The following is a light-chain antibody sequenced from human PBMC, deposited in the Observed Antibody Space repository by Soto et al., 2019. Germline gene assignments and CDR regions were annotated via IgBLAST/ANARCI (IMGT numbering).Light chain of an antibody. Sequence: DIQMTQSPSTLSASVGDIVTITFRASQTIINWLAWYQQKPGKAPILLISAASSLESGVPSRFSGSRSGTEFTLTISSLQPEDCATYYCQQSYSTPPLTFGGGTKVDIK. J-gene: IGKJ4*01. V-gene: IGKV1-39*01. CDR3: QQSYSTPPLT. CDR2: AAS. CDR1: QTIINW.